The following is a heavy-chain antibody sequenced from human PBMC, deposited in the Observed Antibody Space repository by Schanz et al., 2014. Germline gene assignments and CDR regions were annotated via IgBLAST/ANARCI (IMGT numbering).Heavy chain of an antibody. V-gene: IGHV3-23*01. CDR3: ARKVVATIGGYYDN. Sequence: EVQLMESGGGLVKPGGSLRLSCVASGFAFSSFAMTWVRQAPGKGLEWVSVIGVDGTTTYYADSVKGRFTISRDNSKNTLYLQMNSLRPEDTAVYYCARKVVATIGGYYDNWGQGTLVTVSS. CDR1: GFAFSSFA. D-gene: IGHD5-12*01. CDR2: IGVDGTTT. J-gene: IGHJ4*02.